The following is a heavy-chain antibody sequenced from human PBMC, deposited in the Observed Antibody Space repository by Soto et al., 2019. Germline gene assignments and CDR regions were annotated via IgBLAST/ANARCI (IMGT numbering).Heavy chain of an antibody. CDR1: GGTFNTYT. J-gene: IGHJ4*02. D-gene: IGHD2-21*01. Sequence: QVQVVQSGAEVKKPESSVKVSCKPSGGTFNTYTVNWVRLAPGHGLEWMGRFIPILDMENYEQKFQDRVTITADRSTFTAYMELNSLTSDDTAVYYCAITYCRDNSCPRDFDFWGPGTRVTVSS. CDR3: AITYCRDNSCPRDFDF. CDR2: FIPILDME. V-gene: IGHV1-69*02.